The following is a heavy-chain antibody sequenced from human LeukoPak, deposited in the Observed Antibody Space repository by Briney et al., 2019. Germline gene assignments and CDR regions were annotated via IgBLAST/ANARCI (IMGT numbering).Heavy chain of an antibody. CDR1: GFTFSSYS. D-gene: IGHD3-9*01. V-gene: IGHV3-48*01. Sequence: GGSLRLSFAASGFTFSSYSMNWVRQAPGKGLEWVSYISSSSSTIYYADSVKGRFTISRDNAKNSLYLQMNSLRAEDTAVYYCARRGHSYDILTGYYPLGMDVWGQGTTVTVSS. CDR3: ARRGHSYDILTGYYPLGMDV. J-gene: IGHJ6*02. CDR2: ISSSSSTI.